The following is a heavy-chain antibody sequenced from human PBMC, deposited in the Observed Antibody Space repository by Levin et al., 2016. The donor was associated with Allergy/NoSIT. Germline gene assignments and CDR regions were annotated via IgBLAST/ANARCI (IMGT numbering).Heavy chain of an antibody. V-gene: IGHV3-11*06. D-gene: IGHD3-22*01. Sequence: WIRQPPGKGLEWVSYISSSSSYTDYADSVKGRFTISRDNAKKSLYLQMNSLRAEDTAVYYCAREILYQYDSSGYYDYWGQGTLVTVSS. CDR2: ISSSSSYT. J-gene: IGHJ4*02. CDR3: AREILYQYDSSGYYDY.